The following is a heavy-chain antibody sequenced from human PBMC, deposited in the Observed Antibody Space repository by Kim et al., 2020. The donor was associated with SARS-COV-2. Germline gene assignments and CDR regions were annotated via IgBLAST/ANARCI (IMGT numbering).Heavy chain of an antibody. J-gene: IGHJ4*02. CDR3: ARGSVL. D-gene: IGHD3-10*02. V-gene: IGHV3-11*06. CDR2: TIGSAYT. Sequence: TIGSAYTTYADSVKGRFSISRDNAKKSLYLEMNSLRVGDTAVYYCARGSVLWGQGTLVTVSS.